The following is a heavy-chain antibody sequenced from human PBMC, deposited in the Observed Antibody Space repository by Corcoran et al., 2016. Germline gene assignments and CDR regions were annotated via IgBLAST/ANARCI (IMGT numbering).Heavy chain of an antibody. D-gene: IGHD3-9*01. V-gene: IGHV1-18*01. CDR1: GYTFTSYG. CDR3: ARNPDILTGYRPYYYYYGMDV. CDR2: ISAYNGNT. J-gene: IGHJ6*02. Sequence: QVQLVQSGAEVKKPGASVKVSCKASGYTFTSYGIIWVRQAPGQGLEWMGWISAYNGNTNYAQTLQGRVTMTTDTSTSTAYMELRSLSSDDTAVYYCARNPDILTGYRPYYYYYGMDVWGQGTTVTVSS.